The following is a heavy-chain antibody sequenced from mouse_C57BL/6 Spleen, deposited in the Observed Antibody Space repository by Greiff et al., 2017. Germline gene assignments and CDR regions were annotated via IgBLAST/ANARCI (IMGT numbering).Heavy chain of an antibody. CDR2: INPSRGYT. J-gene: IGHJ4*01. V-gene: IGHV1-7*01. D-gene: IGHD2-3*01. Sequence: LGESGAVLAKPGASVQLSCKASCYTFSDYWMNLVKPRPGQGLGWIGYINPSRGYTKYNQKFKGKATLTADKSSSTAYMQLSSLTYEDSAVYYCARSSLYDGYYGYAMDYWGQGTSVTVSS. CDR3: ARSSLYDGYYGYAMDY. CDR1: CYTFSDYW.